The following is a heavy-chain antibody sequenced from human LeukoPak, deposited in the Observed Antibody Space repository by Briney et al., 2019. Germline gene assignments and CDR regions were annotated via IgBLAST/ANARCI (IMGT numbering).Heavy chain of an antibody. Sequence: ASVKVSCKASGYTFSSYVISWVRQAPGQGLEWMGWINAYNGNTKYVQKVPGRVTMTTDTSTSTAYMEVRSLRSDDTAVYYCARRASLEIWGQGTMVTVSS. CDR2: INAYNGNT. J-gene: IGHJ3*02. CDR1: GYTFSSYV. V-gene: IGHV1-18*01. CDR3: ARRASLEI. D-gene: IGHD3-16*02.